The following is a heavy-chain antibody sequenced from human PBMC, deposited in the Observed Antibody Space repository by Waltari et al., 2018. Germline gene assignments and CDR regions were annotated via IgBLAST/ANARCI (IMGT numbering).Heavy chain of an antibody. J-gene: IGHJ6*02. V-gene: IGHV3-15*01. Sequence: EVQLVESGGGLVKPGGSLRLSCAASGFTFSNAWMGWVRQGPGKGLEWVGRIKSKTDGGTTDYAAPVKGRFTISRDDSKNTLYLQMNSLKTEDTAVYYCSTDENSGNDASMDVWGQGTTVTVSS. CDR2: IKSKTDGGTT. CDR3: STDENSGNDASMDV. D-gene: IGHD1-26*01. CDR1: GFTFSNAW.